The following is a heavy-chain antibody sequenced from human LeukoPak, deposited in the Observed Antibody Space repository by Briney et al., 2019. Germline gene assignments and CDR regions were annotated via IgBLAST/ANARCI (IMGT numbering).Heavy chain of an antibody. V-gene: IGHV1-2*02. CDR3: ARQSVRPGASPLFDY. Sequence: ASVKVSCKSSAYTFTGYYMHWVRQAPGQGLEWMGWINPNSGGTNYAQKFQGRVTVTVDTSTSTVYMEVSSLRSEDTAVYYCARQSVRPGASPLFDYWGQGTLVTVSS. CDR1: AYTFTGYY. CDR2: INPNSGGT. J-gene: IGHJ4*02. D-gene: IGHD1-14*01.